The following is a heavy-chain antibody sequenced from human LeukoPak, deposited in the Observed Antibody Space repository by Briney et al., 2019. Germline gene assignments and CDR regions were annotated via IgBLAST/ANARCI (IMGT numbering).Heavy chain of an antibody. CDR1: GGSFSGYY. CDR2: INHSGGT. CDR3: ARLPYDILTGYSYSFDY. J-gene: IGHJ4*02. Sequence: SETLSLTCVVYGGSFSGYYWSWIRQPPGKGLEWIGEINHSGGTNYNPSLKSRVTISVDMSKNQFSLKLSSVTAADTAVYYCARLPYDILTGYSYSFDYWGQGTLVTVSS. V-gene: IGHV4-34*01. D-gene: IGHD3-9*01.